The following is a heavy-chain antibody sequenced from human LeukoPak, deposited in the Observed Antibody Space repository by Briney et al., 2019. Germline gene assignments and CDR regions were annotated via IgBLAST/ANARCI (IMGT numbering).Heavy chain of an antibody. CDR2: IKSKSNGGTI. CDR1: GFTFSSYE. Sequence: GGSLRLSCAASGFTFSSYEMNWVRQAPGKGLEWVGRIKSKSNGGTIDYAAPVKGRFTISRDDSKNMLYLQMNSLKTEDTAVYYCSTDTWNWGQGTLVTVSS. J-gene: IGHJ4*02. CDR3: STDTWN. D-gene: IGHD1-1*01. V-gene: IGHV3-15*01.